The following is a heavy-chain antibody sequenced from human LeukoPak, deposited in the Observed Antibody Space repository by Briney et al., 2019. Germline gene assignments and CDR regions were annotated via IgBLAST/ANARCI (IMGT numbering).Heavy chain of an antibody. CDR3: ARGLHYNILTGGMDV. Sequence: SETLSLTCAVYGGSFNDYYWCWIRQSPGKGLEWIGEIYHSGITNYNPSLKSRVTMSVDTSKNQFSLKLTSMTAADTAVYYCARGLHYNILTGGMDVWGQGTTVIVSS. CDR1: GGSFNDYY. J-gene: IGHJ6*02. D-gene: IGHD3-9*01. V-gene: IGHV4-34*01. CDR2: IYHSGIT.